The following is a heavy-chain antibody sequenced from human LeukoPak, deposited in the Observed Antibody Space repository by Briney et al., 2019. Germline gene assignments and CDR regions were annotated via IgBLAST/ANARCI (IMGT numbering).Heavy chain of an antibody. V-gene: IGHV3-11*01. CDR2: ISSSGSTI. D-gene: IGHD2-21*02. CDR3: ASEQTFNCGGDCYSGAFDI. J-gene: IGHJ3*02. CDR1: GFTFSDYY. Sequence: GGSLRLSCAASGFTFSDYYMSWIRQAPGKGLEWVSYISSSGSTIYYADSVKGRFTISRDNAKNSLYLQMNSLRAEDTAVYYCASEQTFNCGGDCYSGAFDIWGQGTMVTVSS.